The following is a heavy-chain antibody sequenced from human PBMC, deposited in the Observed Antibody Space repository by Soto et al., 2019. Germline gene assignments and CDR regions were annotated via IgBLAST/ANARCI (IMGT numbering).Heavy chain of an antibody. J-gene: IGHJ6*02. Sequence: QVQLVESGGGVVQPGRSLRLSCAASGFTFSSYGMHWVRQAPGKGLEWVAVISYDGSNKYYADSVKGRFTIPRDNSKNTLYLQMNVRRAEDTAVYYCAKGGYSSSWSHYYYHYGMDVWGQGTTVTVSS. V-gene: IGHV3-30*18. CDR1: GFTFSSYG. CDR3: AKGGYSSSWSHYYYHYGMDV. CDR2: ISYDGSNK. D-gene: IGHD6-13*01.